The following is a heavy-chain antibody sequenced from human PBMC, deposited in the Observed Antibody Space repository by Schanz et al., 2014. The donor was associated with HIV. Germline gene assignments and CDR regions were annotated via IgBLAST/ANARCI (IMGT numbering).Heavy chain of an antibody. Sequence: QVQLVQSGAEVKKPGASVKVSCKASGYTFINYDIHWVRQAPGQGLEWMGGIVPIFGTPNYAQNFQGRVTITADESASTAYMELSGLTSGDTAVYYCASDPPQNGYNSLDYWGQGTLVTVSS. J-gene: IGHJ4*02. CDR1: GYTFINYD. CDR2: IVPIFGTP. D-gene: IGHD5-12*01. CDR3: ASDPPQNGYNSLDY. V-gene: IGHV1-69*01.